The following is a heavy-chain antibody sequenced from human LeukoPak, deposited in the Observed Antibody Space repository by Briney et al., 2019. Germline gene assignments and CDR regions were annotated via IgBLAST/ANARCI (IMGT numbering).Heavy chain of an antibody. CDR3: AKGSRDDSSGWYGDYYGMDV. D-gene: IGHD6-19*01. CDR2: ISYDGSNK. CDR1: GFTFSSYG. Sequence: GGSLRLSCAASGFTFSSYGMHWVRQAPGKGLEWVAVISYDGSNKYYADSVKGRFTISRDNSKNTLYLQMNSLRAEDTAVYYCAKGSRDDSSGWYGDYYGMDVWGQGTTVTVSS. J-gene: IGHJ6*02. V-gene: IGHV3-30*18.